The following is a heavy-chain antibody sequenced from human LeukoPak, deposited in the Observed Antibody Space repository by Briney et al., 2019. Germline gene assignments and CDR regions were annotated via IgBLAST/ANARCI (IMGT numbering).Heavy chain of an antibody. D-gene: IGHD3-22*01. J-gene: IGHJ4*02. CDR1: GYTFTGYY. Sequence: ASVKVSCKASGYTFTGYYMHWVRQAPGQGLEWMGWINPNSGGTNYAQKFQGRVTMTRDTSISTAYMELSRLRSDDTAVYYCARVDDRGHYYDSSGPRKLFDYWGQGTLVPVSS. CDR3: ARVDDRGHYYDSSGPRKLFDY. V-gene: IGHV1-2*02. CDR2: INPNSGGT.